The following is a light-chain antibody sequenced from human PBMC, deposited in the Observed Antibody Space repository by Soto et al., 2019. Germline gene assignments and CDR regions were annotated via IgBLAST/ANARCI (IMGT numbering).Light chain of an antibody. CDR1: QSISVH. CDR3: QQSYSTPYT. V-gene: IGKV1-39*01. J-gene: IGKJ2*01. CDR2: AAS. Sequence: DIQMTQSPSSLSASVRDTVTITCRASQSISVHLHWYQQKPGEVPKLLIYAASNLHSGVPSRFSGSGSETDFALTISSLQPEDFATYYCQQSYSTPYTFGQGTRLEIK.